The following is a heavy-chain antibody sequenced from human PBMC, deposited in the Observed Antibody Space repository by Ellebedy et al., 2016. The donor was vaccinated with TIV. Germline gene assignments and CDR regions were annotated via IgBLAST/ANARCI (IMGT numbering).Heavy chain of an antibody. J-gene: IGHJ4*02. V-gene: IGHV1-69*04. CDR3: ARDLDYGPGDY. Sequence: AASVKVSCKASGGTFSSYAISWVRQAPGQGLEWMGRIIPILGIANYAQKFQGRVTITADKSTSTAYMELSSLRSEDTAVYYCARDLDYGPGDYWGQGTLVTVSS. CDR2: IIPILGIA. CDR1: GGTFSSYA. D-gene: IGHD4-17*01.